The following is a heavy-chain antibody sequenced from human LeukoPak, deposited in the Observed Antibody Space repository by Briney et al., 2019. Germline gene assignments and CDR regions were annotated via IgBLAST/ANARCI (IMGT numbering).Heavy chain of an antibody. CDR1: GYTFTSYY. Sequence: ASVTVSCTASGYTFTSYYMHWVRQAPGQGLEWMGVIHPSGGSTSYAQKFQGRVTMTTDTSTSTVYVELSSLRSDDTAVYYCARASLDAAMVYWYFDLWGRGTLVTVSS. V-gene: IGHV1-46*01. CDR2: IHPSGGST. J-gene: IGHJ2*01. D-gene: IGHD5-18*01. CDR3: ARASLDAAMVYWYFDL.